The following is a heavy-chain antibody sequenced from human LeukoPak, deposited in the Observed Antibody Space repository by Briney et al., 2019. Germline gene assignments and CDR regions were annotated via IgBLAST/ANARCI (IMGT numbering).Heavy chain of an antibody. J-gene: IGHJ4*02. D-gene: IGHD5-18*01. CDR2: ISSSSSYI. CDR1: GFTFSSYS. Sequence: GGSLRLSCAASGFTFSSYSMNWVRQAPGKGLEWVSSISSSSSYIYYADSVKGRFTISRDNAKNSLYLQMNSLRAEDTAVYYCAIQDTAMAPADYWGQGTLVTVSS. CDR3: AIQDTAMAPADY. V-gene: IGHV3-21*01.